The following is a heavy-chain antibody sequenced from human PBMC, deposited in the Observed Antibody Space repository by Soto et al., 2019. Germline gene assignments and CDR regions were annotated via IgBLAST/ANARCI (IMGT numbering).Heavy chain of an antibody. V-gene: IGHV3-30-3*01. Sequence: PGGSLRLSCAASGFTFSSYAIHWVRQAPGKGLEWVALISSDGSKKYYADSVKGRLTISRDNSNNTLYLQMNSLRAEDTAVYYCARDQTTVRGGYYYYGMDVWGQGTTVTVSS. D-gene: IGHD4-17*01. CDR1: GFTFSSYA. CDR3: ARDQTTVRGGYYYYGMDV. J-gene: IGHJ6*02. CDR2: ISSDGSKK.